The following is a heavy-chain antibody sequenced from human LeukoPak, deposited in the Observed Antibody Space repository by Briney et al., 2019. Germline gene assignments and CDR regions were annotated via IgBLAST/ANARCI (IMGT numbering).Heavy chain of an antibody. CDR2: TYYSGST. V-gene: IGHV4-59*01. D-gene: IGHD4-17*01. J-gene: IGHJ3*02. Sequence: SETLSLTCTVSGGSISSYYWSWIRQPPGKGLEWIGYTYYSGSTNYNPSLKSRVTISVDTSKNQFSLKLSSVTAADTAVYYCARNERVYGDYSSVGAFDIWGQGTMVTVSS. CDR1: GGSISSYY. CDR3: ARNERVYGDYSSVGAFDI.